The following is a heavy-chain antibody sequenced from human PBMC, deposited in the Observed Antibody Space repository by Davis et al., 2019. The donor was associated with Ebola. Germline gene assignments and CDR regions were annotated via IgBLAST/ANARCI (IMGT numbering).Heavy chain of an antibody. D-gene: IGHD6-19*01. CDR2: INHSGST. CDR3: ARGGGWLVRDY. V-gene: IGHV4-34*01. CDR1: GGSFSGYY. J-gene: IGHJ4*02. Sequence: SETLSLTCAVYGGSFSGYYWSWIRQPPGKGLEWIGEINHSGSTNYNPSLKSRVTISVDTSKNQFSLKLSSVTAADTAVYYCARGGGWLVRDYWGQGTLVTVSS.